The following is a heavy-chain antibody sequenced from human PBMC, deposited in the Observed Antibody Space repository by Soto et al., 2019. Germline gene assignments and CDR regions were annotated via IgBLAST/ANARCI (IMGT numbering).Heavy chain of an antibody. CDR1: GGTFSSYA. D-gene: IGHD3-3*01. V-gene: IGHV1-69*12. CDR3: ALRRITIFGVVIPVGGYYYGMAV. J-gene: IGHJ6*04. CDR2: IIPIFGTA. Sequence: QVQLVQSGAEVKKPGSSVKVSCKASGGTFSSYAISWVRQAPGQGLEWMGGIIPIFGTANYAQKFQGRVTITADESTSTAYMELSSLRSEDTAVYYCALRRITIFGVVIPVGGYYYGMAVWGNGTTVTVSS.